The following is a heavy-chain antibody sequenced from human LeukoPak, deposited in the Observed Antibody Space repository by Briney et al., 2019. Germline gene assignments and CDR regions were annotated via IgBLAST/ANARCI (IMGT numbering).Heavy chain of an antibody. D-gene: IGHD2-21*01. V-gene: IGHV3-21*01. CDR2: INSSSIYI. Sequence: GGSLRLSCAASGFTFSSYNMNWVRQAPGKGLEWVSCINSSSIYIYYADSVKGRFTISRDNAKNSLYLQMNSLRAEDTAVYYCARDLWSPVDFWGQGTLVTVSS. J-gene: IGHJ4*02. CDR3: ARDLWSPVDF. CDR1: GFTFSSYN.